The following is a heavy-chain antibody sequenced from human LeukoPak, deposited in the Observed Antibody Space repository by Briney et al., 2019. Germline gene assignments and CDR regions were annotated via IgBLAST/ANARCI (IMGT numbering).Heavy chain of an antibody. CDR2: ISPDGSTT. CDR3: TRDFDFSSAI. D-gene: IGHD3-3*01. CDR1: GFTFSSYW. J-gene: IGHJ4*02. Sequence: GGSLRLSCAASGFTFSSYWTHWVRQAPGKGLVWVSRISPDGSTTGHADSVKGRFTTSRDNAKDTLFLQMNSLRAEDTAVYYCTRDFDFSSAIWGQGTLVTVSS. V-gene: IGHV3-74*01.